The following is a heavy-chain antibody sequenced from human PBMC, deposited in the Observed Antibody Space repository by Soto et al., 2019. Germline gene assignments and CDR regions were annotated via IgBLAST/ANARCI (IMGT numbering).Heavy chain of an antibody. CDR3: TRLYCGGDCDFDS. CDR1: GFTFSGSA. V-gene: IGHV3-73*02. D-gene: IGHD2-21*02. Sequence: EVQLVESGGGLVQPGGPLKLSCAASGFTFSGSAMHWVRQASGKGLEWVGRIRDKANSYATAYTASVKGRFTISRDDSKHTAYLQMNSLKTEDTAVYYCTRLYCGGDCDFDSWGQGTLVTVSS. CDR2: IRDKANSYAT. J-gene: IGHJ4*02.